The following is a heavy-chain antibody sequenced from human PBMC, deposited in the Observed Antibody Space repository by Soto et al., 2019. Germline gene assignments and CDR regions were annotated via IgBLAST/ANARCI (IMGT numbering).Heavy chain of an antibody. CDR3: AIGIQLWLRRINNGYSG. Sequence: QVQLVQSGAEVKKPESSVKVSCKAPGGTFSTYAISWVRQAPGQGLEWMGGIIPMFGTANYAQRFQDRVTITADESTNTVYRELSSLRSEDTAVYFCAIGIQLWLRRINNGYSGWGQGTLVTVSS. V-gene: IGHV1-69*12. J-gene: IGHJ4*02. CDR2: IIPMFGTA. D-gene: IGHD5-18*01. CDR1: GGTFSTYA.